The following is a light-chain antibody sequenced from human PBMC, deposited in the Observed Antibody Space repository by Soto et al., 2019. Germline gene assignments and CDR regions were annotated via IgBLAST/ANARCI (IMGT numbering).Light chain of an antibody. CDR1: QSISSY. J-gene: IGKJ2*01. V-gene: IGKV1-39*01. CDR3: QQSYIHPYT. Sequence: DIQMPQSPSSLSASVGDRVTITCRSSQSISSYLNWYQQKPGQAPKLLIYAASSLQSGVPSRFSGSGSGTDFTLTIISLQPEDCATYDCQQSYIHPYTFGQGTKLEIK. CDR2: AAS.